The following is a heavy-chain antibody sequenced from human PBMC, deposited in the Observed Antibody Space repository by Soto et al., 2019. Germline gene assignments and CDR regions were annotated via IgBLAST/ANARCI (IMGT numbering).Heavy chain of an antibody. Sequence: QSQTLSITCTVSGGSISSYYWSWIRQPPGKGLEWIGYIYYSGSTNYNPSLKSRVTISVDTSKNQFSLKLSSVTAADTAVYYCARVWDYGDYVFDYWGQGTLVTVSS. CDR1: GGSISSYY. J-gene: IGHJ4*02. D-gene: IGHD4-17*01. V-gene: IGHV4-59*01. CDR2: IYYSGST. CDR3: ARVWDYGDYVFDY.